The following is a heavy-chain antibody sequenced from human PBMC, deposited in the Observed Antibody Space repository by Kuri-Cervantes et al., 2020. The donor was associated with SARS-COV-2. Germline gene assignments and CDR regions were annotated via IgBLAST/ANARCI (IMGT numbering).Heavy chain of an antibody. CDR2: ISAYNGNT. CDR1: GYTFTSYG. V-gene: IGHV1-18*01. D-gene: IGHD2-2*02. J-gene: IGHJ6*03. Sequence: ASVKVSCKASGYTFTSYGISWVRQAPGQGLEWMGWISAYNGNTNYAQKLQGRVTMTRDTSTSTVYMELSSLRSEDTAVYYCARERPSVVVPAAIFQGPYYYYYMDVWGKGTTVTVSS. CDR3: ARERPSVVVPAAIFQGPYYYYYMDV.